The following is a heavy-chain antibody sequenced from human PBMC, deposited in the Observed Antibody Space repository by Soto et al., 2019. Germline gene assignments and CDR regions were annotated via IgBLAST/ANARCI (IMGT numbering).Heavy chain of an antibody. CDR2: ISYDGSNK. V-gene: IGHV3-30*04. Sequence: GGSLRLSCAASGFTFSSYAMHWVRQAPGKGLEWVAVISYDGSNKYYADSVKGRFTISRDNSKNTLYLQMNSLRAEDTAVYYCAREGWELLEHYFDYWGQGTLVTVPS. D-gene: IGHD1-26*01. CDR1: GFTFSSYA. CDR3: AREGWELLEHYFDY. J-gene: IGHJ4*02.